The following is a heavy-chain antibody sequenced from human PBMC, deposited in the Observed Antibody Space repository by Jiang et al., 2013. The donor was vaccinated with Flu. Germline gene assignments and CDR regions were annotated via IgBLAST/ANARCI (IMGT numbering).Heavy chain of an antibody. V-gene: IGHV3-23*01. J-gene: IGHJ6*02. CDR3: AKQYYDFWSGYYYYYYYYGMDV. CDR2: ISGSGGST. D-gene: IGHD3-3*01. Sequence: FSSYAMSWVRQAPGKGLEWVSAISGSGGSTYYADSVKGRFTISRDNSKNTLYLQMNSLRAEDTAVYYCAKQYYDFWSGYYYYYYYYGMDVWGQGTTVTVSS. CDR1: FSSYA.